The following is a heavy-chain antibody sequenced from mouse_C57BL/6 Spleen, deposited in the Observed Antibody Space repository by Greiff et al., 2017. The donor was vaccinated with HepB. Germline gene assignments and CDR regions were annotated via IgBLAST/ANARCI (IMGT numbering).Heavy chain of an antibody. CDR3: ARVGNYYAIDY. CDR1: GYAFSSYW. V-gene: IGHV1-80*01. J-gene: IGHJ4*01. Sequence: VQLQESGAELVKPGASVKISCKASGYAFSSYWMNWVKQRPGKGLEWIGQIYPGDGDTNYNGKFKGKATLTADKSSSTAYMQLSSLTSEDSAVYFCARVGNYYAIDYGGQGTSVTVSS. CDR2: IYPGDGDT.